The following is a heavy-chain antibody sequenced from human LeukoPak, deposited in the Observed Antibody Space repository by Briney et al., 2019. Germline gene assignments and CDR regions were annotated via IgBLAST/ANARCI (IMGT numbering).Heavy chain of an antibody. Sequence: GGSLRLSCAASGFTFSSYWMHWVRQAPGKGLVWVSRINSDGSSTSYADSVKGRITISRDNAKNTLYLQMNSLRAEAAAVYYWAREVAKITSDWFDPWGQGTLVTVSS. CDR2: INSDGSST. J-gene: IGHJ5*02. D-gene: IGHD5-12*01. CDR1: GFTFSSYW. V-gene: IGHV3-74*01. CDR3: AREVAKITSDWFDP.